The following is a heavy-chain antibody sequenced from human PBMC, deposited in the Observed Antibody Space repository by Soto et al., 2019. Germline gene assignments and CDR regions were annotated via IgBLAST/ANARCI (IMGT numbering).Heavy chain of an antibody. CDR3: ASLTDRPSSTRPRARIDF. CDR1: GGTFSSYA. Sequence: GASVQVSCKGSGGTFSSYALSWVRQAPGQGLEWMGGIIPIFGTANYAQKFQGRVTITADKSTSTAYMGLSSLRSEDTAVYYCASLTDRPSSTRPRARIDFWGQGTAVP. CDR2: IIPIFGTA. V-gene: IGHV1-69*06. J-gene: IGHJ6*02. D-gene: IGHD6-13*01.